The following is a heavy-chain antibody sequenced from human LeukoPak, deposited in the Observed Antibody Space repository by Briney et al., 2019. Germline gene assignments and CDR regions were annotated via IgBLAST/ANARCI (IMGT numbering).Heavy chain of an antibody. D-gene: IGHD7-27*01. Sequence: ASVKVSCKASGYTFTSYGISWVRQAPGQGLEWMGWISAYDGNTKYVQNLQGRVTMTTDTSTSTAYMELRSLRSDDTAVYYCARASNWGSNPEAFDIWGQGTMVTVSS. J-gene: IGHJ3*02. CDR1: GYTFTSYG. CDR3: ARASNWGSNPEAFDI. V-gene: IGHV1-18*01. CDR2: ISAYDGNT.